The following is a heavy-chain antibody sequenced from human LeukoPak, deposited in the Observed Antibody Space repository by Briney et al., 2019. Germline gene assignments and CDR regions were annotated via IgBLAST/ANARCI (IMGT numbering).Heavy chain of an antibody. CDR1: GFTFSSYG. CDR3: ASGSVLGYYFES. V-gene: IGHV3-48*01. D-gene: IGHD3-10*02. CDR2: ISSSSSTI. J-gene: IGHJ4*02. Sequence: GGSLRLSCAASGFTFSSYGMTWVRQAPGKGLEWVSYISSSSSTIYYADSVKGRFTISRDNAKNSLYLQLNSLRVEDTALYYCASGSVLGYYFESWGPGTLVTVSS.